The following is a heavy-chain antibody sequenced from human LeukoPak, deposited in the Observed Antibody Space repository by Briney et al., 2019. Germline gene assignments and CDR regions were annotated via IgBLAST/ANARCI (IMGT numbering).Heavy chain of an antibody. CDR1: GFTFCSYS. V-gene: IGHV3-21*01. CDR3: AAGYSSGWFDC. J-gene: IGHJ4*02. CDR2: IISSSYI. Sequence: GGALRLSCAASGFTFCSYSMNWVRQAPGEGLEGVSSIISSSYIYYAEPVKGRFTISSDNAKNSLYLQMNSLGAEDTAGYYCAAGYSSGWFDCWGQAPLVTVSS. D-gene: IGHD6-19*01.